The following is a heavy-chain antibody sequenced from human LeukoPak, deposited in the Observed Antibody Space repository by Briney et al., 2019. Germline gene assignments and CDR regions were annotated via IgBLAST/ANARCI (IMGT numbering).Heavy chain of an antibody. V-gene: IGHV3-21*01. Sequence: GGSLRLSCAASGFTFSSYSMNWVRQAPGEGLEWVSSISSSSSYIYYADSVKGRFTISRDNAKNSLYLQMNSLRAEDTAVYYCARHDSSGYVDYWGQGTLVTVSS. D-gene: IGHD3-22*01. CDR1: GFTFSSYS. CDR2: ISSSSSYI. CDR3: ARHDSSGYVDY. J-gene: IGHJ4*02.